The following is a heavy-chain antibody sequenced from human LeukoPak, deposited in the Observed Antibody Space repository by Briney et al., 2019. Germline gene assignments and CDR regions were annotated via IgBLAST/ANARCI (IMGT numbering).Heavy chain of an antibody. J-gene: IGHJ4*02. CDR3: AKDLRIAAAGTLY. Sequence: GGSLRLSCAASGFTFSSYGMHWVRQAPGKGLEWVAVISYDGSNKYYADSVKGRFTISRDNSKNTLYLQMNSLRAEDTAVYYCAKDLRIAAAGTLYWGQGTLVTVSS. V-gene: IGHV3-30*18. CDR1: GFTFSSYG. D-gene: IGHD6-13*01. CDR2: ISYDGSNK.